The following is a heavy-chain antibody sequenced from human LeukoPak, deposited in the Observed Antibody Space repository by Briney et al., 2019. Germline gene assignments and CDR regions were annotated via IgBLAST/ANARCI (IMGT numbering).Heavy chain of an antibody. CDR2: IYYSGST. CDR1: GGSISSSSYY. CDR3: ARGTTGNWFDP. Sequence: NPSETLSLTCTVSGGSISSSSYYWGWIRQPPGKGLEWIGSIYYSGSTYYNPSLKSRVTISVDTSKNQFSLKLSSVTAADTAVYYCARGTTGNWFDPWGQGTLVTVSS. V-gene: IGHV4-39*07. J-gene: IGHJ5*02. D-gene: IGHD2/OR15-2a*01.